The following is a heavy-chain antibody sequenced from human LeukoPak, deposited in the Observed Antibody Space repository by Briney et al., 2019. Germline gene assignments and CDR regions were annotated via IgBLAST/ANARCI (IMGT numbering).Heavy chain of an antibody. Sequence: VASVKVSCKASGGTFSSYAISWVRQAPGQGLEWMGGIIPILGTANYAQKFQGRVTITADESTSTAYMELSSLRSEDTAVYYCARGPFSLRFPDYWGQGTLVTVSS. CDR1: GGTFSSYA. J-gene: IGHJ4*02. CDR2: IIPILGTA. V-gene: IGHV1-69*13. CDR3: ARGPFSLRFPDY. D-gene: IGHD3-3*01.